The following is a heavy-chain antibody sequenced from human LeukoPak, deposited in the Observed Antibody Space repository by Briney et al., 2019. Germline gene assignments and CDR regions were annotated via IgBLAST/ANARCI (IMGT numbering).Heavy chain of an antibody. CDR1: GFTFSSYG. V-gene: IGHV3-30*18. D-gene: IGHD1-26*01. CDR3: AKDLSGNFDY. CDR2: ISYDGSNK. Sequence: GGSLRLSCAASGFTFSSYGMHWVRRAPGKGLEWVAVISYDGSNKYYADSVKGRFTISRDNSKNTLYLQMNSLRAEDTAVYYCAKDLSGNFDYWGQGTLVTVSS. J-gene: IGHJ4*02.